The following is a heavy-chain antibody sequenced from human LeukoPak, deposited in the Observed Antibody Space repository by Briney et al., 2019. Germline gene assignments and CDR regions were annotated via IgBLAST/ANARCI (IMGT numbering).Heavy chain of an antibody. V-gene: IGHV3-15*01. CDR3: TTVIRLYSGRSMDV. J-gene: IGHJ6*03. D-gene: IGHD1-26*01. CDR1: GFTFSNAW. Sequence: GGSLRLSCAASGFTFSNAWMSWVRQAPGKGLEWVGRIKSKTDGGTTDYAAPVKGRFTISRDDSKNTLYLQMNSLKTEDTAVYYCTTVIRLYSGRSMDVWGKGTTVTVSS. CDR2: IKSKTDGGTT.